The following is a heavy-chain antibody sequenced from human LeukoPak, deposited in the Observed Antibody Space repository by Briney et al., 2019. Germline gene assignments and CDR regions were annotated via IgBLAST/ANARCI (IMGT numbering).Heavy chain of an antibody. CDR1: GGSISSHY. D-gene: IGHD2-15*01. Sequence: SETLSLTCTVSGGSISSHYWTWLRQSPVKGLEWLGDISNSGSTSYNPSLKSRVTISIDTSKNQFSLKLSSVTAADTAVYYCGRDALVGYFSYYYMDVWGKGTTVTVSS. CDR2: ISNSGST. J-gene: IGHJ6*03. V-gene: IGHV4-59*11. CDR3: GRDALVGYFSYYYMDV.